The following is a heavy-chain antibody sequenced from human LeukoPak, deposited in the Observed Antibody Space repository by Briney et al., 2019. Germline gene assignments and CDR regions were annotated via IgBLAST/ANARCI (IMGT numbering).Heavy chain of an antibody. CDR2: ISSSSSYI. D-gene: IGHD2-15*01. CDR3: AREYCSGGSCYIAAFDI. Sequence: GGSLGLSCAASGFTFSTYAVNWVRQAPGKGLEWVSSISSSSSYIYYADSVKGRFTISRDNAKNSLYLQMNSLRAEDTAVYYCAREYCSGGSCYIAAFDIWGQGTMVTVSS. V-gene: IGHV3-21*01. J-gene: IGHJ3*02. CDR1: GFTFSTYA.